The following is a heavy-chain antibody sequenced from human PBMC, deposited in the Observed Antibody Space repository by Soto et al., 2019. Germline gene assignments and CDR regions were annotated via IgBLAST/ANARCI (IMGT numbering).Heavy chain of an antibody. CDR2: ISGTGGNT. D-gene: IGHD1-1*01. J-gene: IGHJ6*02. CDR3: VLETLTPWRYYGLDV. V-gene: IGHV3-23*01. Sequence: PGGSLRLSCTASTFPLSTYATSWVRQAPGKGLEWVSGISGTGGNTYYADSVKGRFTISRDNSKNTVSLQMNSLRAEDTAVYFCVLETLTPWRYYGLDVWGQGTTVTVSS. CDR1: TFPLSTYA.